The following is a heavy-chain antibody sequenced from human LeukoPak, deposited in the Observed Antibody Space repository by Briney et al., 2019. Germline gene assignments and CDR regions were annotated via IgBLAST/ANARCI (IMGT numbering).Heavy chain of an antibody. CDR3: AAHYGSGSPVDY. CDR2: IYYSGST. J-gene: IGHJ4*02. CDR1: GGSISSYY. V-gene: IGHV4-59*01. D-gene: IGHD3-10*01. Sequence: SETLSLTCTVSGGSISSYYWSWIRQPPGKGLEWIGYIYYSGSTNYNPSLKSRVTISVDTSKNQFSLKLSSVTAADTAVYYCAAHYGSGSPVDYWGQGTLVTVSS.